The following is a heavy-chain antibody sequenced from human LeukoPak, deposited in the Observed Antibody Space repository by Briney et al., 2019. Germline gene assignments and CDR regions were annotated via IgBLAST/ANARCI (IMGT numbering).Heavy chain of an antibody. CDR2: INTNTGNP. D-gene: IGHD2-2*01. Sequence: ASVKVSCKASGYTFTSYAMNWVRQAPGQGLEWMGWINTNTGNPTYAQGFTGRFVFSLDTSVSTAYLQISSLKAEDTAVYCCARGVGCSSTSCYLGWFDPWGQGTLVTVSS. CDR1: GYTFTSYA. V-gene: IGHV7-4-1*02. CDR3: ARGVGCSSTSCYLGWFDP. J-gene: IGHJ5*02.